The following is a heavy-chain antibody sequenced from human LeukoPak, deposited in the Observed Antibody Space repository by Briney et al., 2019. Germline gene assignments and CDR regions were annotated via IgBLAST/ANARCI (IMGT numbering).Heavy chain of an antibody. J-gene: IGHJ4*02. Sequence: GGSLRLSCAVSGFTLSSNYMTWVRQAPGKGLEWGSVIYSGGSIYYSDSVKGRFTISGDISKNTVDLQLNSLRAEDTAVYYCASGKETSMAQGYWGQGTLVTVSS. CDR2: IYSGGSI. CDR3: ASGKETSMAQGY. CDR1: GFTLSSNY. D-gene: IGHD5-18*01. V-gene: IGHV3-53*01.